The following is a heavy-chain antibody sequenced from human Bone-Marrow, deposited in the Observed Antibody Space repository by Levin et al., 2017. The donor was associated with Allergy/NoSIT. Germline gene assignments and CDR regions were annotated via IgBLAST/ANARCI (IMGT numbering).Heavy chain of an antibody. CDR2: IYSDGTT. V-gene: IGHV3-53*01. J-gene: IGHJ6*03. CDR3: ARDYYGSGDYYPYHYYYYMDV. Sequence: PGGSLRLSCAASGFTVSSNYMSWVRQAPGRGLEWLSVIYSDGTTYYTDSVKGRFTISRDNSKNTLFLQMNSLSAEDTAVYYCARDYYGSGDYYPYHYYYYMDVWGKGTTVTVSS. D-gene: IGHD3-10*01. CDR1: GFTVSSNY.